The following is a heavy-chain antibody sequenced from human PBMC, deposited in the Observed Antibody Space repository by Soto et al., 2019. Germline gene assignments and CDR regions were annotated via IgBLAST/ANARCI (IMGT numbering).Heavy chain of an antibody. J-gene: IGHJ5*02. CDR3: AREGNYYGSGSYYNWFDP. CDR1: GGSFSGYY. V-gene: IGHV4-34*01. D-gene: IGHD3-10*01. CDR2: INHSGST. Sequence: QVQLQQWGAGLLKPSETLSLTCAVYGGSFSGYYWSWIRQPPGKGLEWIGEINHSGSTNYNPSLKSRVTISVDTSKNQFSLKLSSVTAADXAVYYCAREGNYYGSGSYYNWFDPWGQGTLVTVSS.